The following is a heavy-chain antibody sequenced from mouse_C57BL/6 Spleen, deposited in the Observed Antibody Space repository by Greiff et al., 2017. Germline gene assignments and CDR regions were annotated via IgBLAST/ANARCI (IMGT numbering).Heavy chain of an antibody. Sequence: VQLQQSGAELVRPGTSVKVSCKASGYAFTNYSIEWVKQRPGQGLEWIGEINPGSGGTNYNEKFKGKATLTADKSSSTAYMQLSSLTSEDSAVYFCARSNYGSWFADWGQGTLVTVSA. D-gene: IGHD2-2*01. CDR3: ARSNYGSWFAD. CDR1: GYAFTNYS. J-gene: IGHJ3*01. CDR2: INPGSGGT. V-gene: IGHV1-54*01.